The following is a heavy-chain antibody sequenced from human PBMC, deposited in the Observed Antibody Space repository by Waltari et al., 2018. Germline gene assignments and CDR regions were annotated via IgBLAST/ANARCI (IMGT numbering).Heavy chain of an antibody. CDR3: AREDICRSTTCYTLDY. Sequence: QVQMVESGGGVVQPGRSLRLSCAASGFTFSSYSIHWVRQAPGKGLKWVALMSDDGSSKYYAESVKGRFTVSRDNSKNTVYLQLNSLGVEDTAVYYCAREDICRSTTCYTLDYWGLGTLVTVSS. V-gene: IGHV3-30*04. CDR1: GFTFSSYS. J-gene: IGHJ4*02. D-gene: IGHD2-2*02. CDR2: MSDDGSSK.